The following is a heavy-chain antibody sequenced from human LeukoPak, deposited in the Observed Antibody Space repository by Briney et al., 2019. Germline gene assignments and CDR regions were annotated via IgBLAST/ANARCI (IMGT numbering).Heavy chain of an antibody. CDR1: GYTFTDYY. CDR2: IHPNNGRT. J-gene: IGHJ4*02. CDR3: ARSPSRSGYLHPTLEY. Sequence: VASVKVSCKASGYTFTDYYIQWVRLAPGQGLQWLGRIHPNNGRTNYAQKFQGRVTMTRDTSTSTVYMELSSLRSEDTAVYYCARSPSRSGYLHPTLEYWGQGTLVTVSS. D-gene: IGHD3-3*01. V-gene: IGHV1-2*06.